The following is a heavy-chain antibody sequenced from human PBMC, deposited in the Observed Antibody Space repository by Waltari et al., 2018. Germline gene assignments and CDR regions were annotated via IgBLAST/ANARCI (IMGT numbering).Heavy chain of an antibody. CDR3: ARGPGEFLPIDF. J-gene: IGHJ4*02. CDR2: IYSGGNT. Sequence: EVQLVASGGGLFQPGGCLRLSCAASGFPVSTNYMSWVRQAPGKGLDWVSVIYSGGNTYSADSVKGRFTISRDNSKNTLYLQMNSLRAEDTAVYYCARGPGEFLPIDFWGQGTLVTVSS. CDR1: GFPVSTNY. D-gene: IGHD7-27*01. V-gene: IGHV3-53*01.